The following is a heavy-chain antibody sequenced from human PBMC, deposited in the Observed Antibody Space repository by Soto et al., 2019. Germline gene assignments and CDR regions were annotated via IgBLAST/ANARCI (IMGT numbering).Heavy chain of an antibody. CDR2: IFYSGGT. V-gene: IGHV4-59*01. CDR3: ARGSQTPTLSPWDV. D-gene: IGHD1-1*01. CDR1: GVSIGEYY. J-gene: IGHJ6*01. Sequence: SETLSLTCNLSGVSIGEYYWTWIRQSPGRGLEWIGYIFYSGGTNYNPSLKSRFTISADVSKSLVSLKMTSVSAADTTLYYCARGSQTPTLSPWDVWGQGTPVTVSS.